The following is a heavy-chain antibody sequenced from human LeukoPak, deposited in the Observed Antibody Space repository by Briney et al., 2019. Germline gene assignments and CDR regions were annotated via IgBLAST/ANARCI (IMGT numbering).Heavy chain of an antibody. CDR1: GFTFNIYA. Sequence: SGGSLRLSCAASGFTFNIYAMNWVRQAPGKGLEWVSYISSRSSTIFYADSVKGRFTISRDNAKNSLYLQMNSLRDEDTAVYYCARDTRGSARPDAFDIWGQGTMVTLSS. D-gene: IGHD6-6*01. CDR2: ISSRSSTI. CDR3: ARDTRGSARPDAFDI. J-gene: IGHJ3*02. V-gene: IGHV3-48*02.